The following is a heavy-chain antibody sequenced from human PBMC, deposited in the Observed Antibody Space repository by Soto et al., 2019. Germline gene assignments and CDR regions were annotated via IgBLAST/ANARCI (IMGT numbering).Heavy chain of an antibody. V-gene: IGHV3-23*01. J-gene: IGHJ4*02. CDR3: AKSARITLVRGVTDY. CDR2: ISGGAGDT. CDR1: GFAFSNYA. Sequence: GGSLRLSCAASGFAFSNYAMNWVRQAPGKGLEWVSAISGGAGDTYYADSVKGRFTISRDNSKNTLYLQMKSLRAEDTAVYYCAKSARITLVRGVTDYWGQGTLVTVSS. D-gene: IGHD3-10*01.